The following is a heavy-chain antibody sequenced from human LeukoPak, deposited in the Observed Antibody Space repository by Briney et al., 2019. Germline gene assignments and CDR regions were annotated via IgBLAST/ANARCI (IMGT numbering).Heavy chain of an antibody. CDR2: ISYDGSNK. CDR1: GFTFSSYV. J-gene: IGHJ4*02. V-gene: IGHV3-30-3*01. Sequence: GGSLRLSCAASGFTFSSYVIHWVRQAPGKGLEWVAMISYDGSNKYYADSVKGRFTISRDNSKNTLYLQMNSLRAEDTAVYYCAKGSRVVPAAYCDYWGQGTLVTVSS. D-gene: IGHD2-2*01. CDR3: AKGSRVVPAAYCDY.